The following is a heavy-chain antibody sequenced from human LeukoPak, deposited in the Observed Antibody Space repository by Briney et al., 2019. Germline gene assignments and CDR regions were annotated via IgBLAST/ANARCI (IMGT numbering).Heavy chain of an antibody. J-gene: IGHJ4*01. Sequence: PSETLSLTCTVSGGSIRSYYWSWVRQPPGKGLEWIGYIYSSGTTNYNPSPKSRVTISIDTSKNQFSLKLIPVTAADTAVYYCARSGSHLWFGELSLSYWGQGTLVTVSS. CDR2: IYSSGTT. CDR1: GGSIRSYY. V-gene: IGHV4-59*01. CDR3: ARSGSHLWFGELSLSY. D-gene: IGHD3-10*01.